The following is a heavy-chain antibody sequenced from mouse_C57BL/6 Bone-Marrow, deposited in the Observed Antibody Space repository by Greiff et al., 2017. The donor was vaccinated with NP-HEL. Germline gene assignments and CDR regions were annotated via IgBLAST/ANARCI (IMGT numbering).Heavy chain of an antibody. V-gene: IGHV5-4*01. CDR3: AREGPLNYGRSYGDAMDY. Sequence: EVKLMESGGGLVKPGGSLKLSCAASGFTFSSYAMSWVRQTPEKRLEWVATISDGGSYTYYPDNVKGRFTISRDHAKNNLYLQMSHLKSEDTAMYYCAREGPLNYGRSYGDAMDYWGQGTSVTVSS. CDR1: GFTFSSYA. CDR2: ISDGGSYT. D-gene: IGHD1-1*01. J-gene: IGHJ4*01.